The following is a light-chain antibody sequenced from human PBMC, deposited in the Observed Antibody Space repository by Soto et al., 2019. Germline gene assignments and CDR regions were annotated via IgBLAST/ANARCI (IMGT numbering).Light chain of an antibody. CDR3: MQGTHPYS. Sequence: DVVMTQSPLSLPVTLGQPASISCRSSQSLVYSDGNTYLSWFQQRPGQSPRRLIYKVSNRDSGVPDRFSGSGSGTEFTLESSRLDAEDVGVYYCMQGTHPYSFGQGTKLEIK. CDR1: QSLVYSDGNTY. J-gene: IGKJ2*03. CDR2: KVS. V-gene: IGKV2-30*01.